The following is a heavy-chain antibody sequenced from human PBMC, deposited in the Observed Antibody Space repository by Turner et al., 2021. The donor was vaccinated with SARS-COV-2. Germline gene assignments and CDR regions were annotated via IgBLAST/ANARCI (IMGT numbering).Heavy chain of an antibody. CDR2: IYYSGNT. D-gene: IGHD2-21*02. Sequence: QVQLQESGPGLVKPSQTLSLTCTVSGGSISSGGYYWSWIRQHPGKGLEWIGYIYYSGNTYYNPSLKSRVTISVDTSKNQFSLKLSSVTAADTAVYYCARDGGDPPRYFQHWGQGTLVTVSS. V-gene: IGHV4-31*03. CDR1: GGSISSGGYY. J-gene: IGHJ1*01. CDR3: ARDGGDPPRYFQH.